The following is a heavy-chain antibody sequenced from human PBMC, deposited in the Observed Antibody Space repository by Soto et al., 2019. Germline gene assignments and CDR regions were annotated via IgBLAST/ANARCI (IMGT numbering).Heavy chain of an antibody. Sequence: QVQLVQSGAEVKKPGASVKVSCKASGYTFTSYAMHWVRQAPGQRLEWMGWINAGNGNTKYSQKFQGRVTITRDTSASTAYMELSSLRSEDTAVYYCARGYSGSLAWFDPWGQGTLVTVSS. CDR1: GYTFTSYA. V-gene: IGHV1-3*01. J-gene: IGHJ5*02. CDR2: INAGNGNT. D-gene: IGHD5-12*01. CDR3: ARGYSGSLAWFDP.